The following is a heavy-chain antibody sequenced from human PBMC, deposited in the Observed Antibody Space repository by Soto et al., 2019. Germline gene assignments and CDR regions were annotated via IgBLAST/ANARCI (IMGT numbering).Heavy chain of an antibody. Sequence: SVKVSCKASGFTFTSSAMQWVRQARGQRLEWIGWIVVGSGNTNYAQKFQERVTITRDMSTSTAYMELSSLRSEDTAVYYCAAGYIVPAATDYYYMDVWGKGTTVTVSS. CDR1: GFTFTSSA. CDR2: IVVGSGNT. J-gene: IGHJ6*03. D-gene: IGHD2-2*01. V-gene: IGHV1-58*02. CDR3: AAGYIVPAATDYYYMDV.